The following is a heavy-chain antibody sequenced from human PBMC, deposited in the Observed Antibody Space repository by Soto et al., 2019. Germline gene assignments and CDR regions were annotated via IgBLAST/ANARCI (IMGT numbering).Heavy chain of an antibody. CDR3: ATYSGPYYYGMDV. D-gene: IGHD3-10*01. V-gene: IGHV1-69*13. J-gene: IGHJ6*02. Sequence: SVKVSFKASGGTFISYAISWVRQAPGQGLEWMGGIIPIFGTANYAQKFQGRVTITADESTSTAYMELSSLRSEDTAVYYCATYSGPYYYGMDVWGQGTTVTVSS. CDR2: IIPIFGTA. CDR1: GGTFISYA.